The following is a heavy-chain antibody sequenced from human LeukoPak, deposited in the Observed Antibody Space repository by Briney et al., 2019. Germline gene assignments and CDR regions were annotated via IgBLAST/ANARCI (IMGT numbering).Heavy chain of an antibody. CDR3: ARELKSSGSSAFDI. D-gene: IGHD3-10*01. CDR1: GFTFSSYG. V-gene: IGHV3-33*01. Sequence: GRSLRLSCAASGFTFSSYGMHWVRQAPGKGLEWVAVIWYDGSNKYYADSVKGRFTISRDNSKNTLCLQMNSLRAEDTAVYYCARELKSSGSSAFDIWGQGTMVTVSS. J-gene: IGHJ3*02. CDR2: IWYDGSNK.